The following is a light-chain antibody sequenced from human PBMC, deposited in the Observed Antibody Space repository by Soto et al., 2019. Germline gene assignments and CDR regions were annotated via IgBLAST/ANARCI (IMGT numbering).Light chain of an antibody. CDR1: QSINNW. J-gene: IGKJ1*01. V-gene: IGKV1-5*03. CDR2: KAS. Sequence: DIPMTQSPSTLSASVGDRVTITCRASQSINNWLAWYQQKPGKAPKLLIYKASSLESGVPSRFSGSGSGTEFTLTISSLQPDDLATYYCQQYNSSFGQGTKVEIK. CDR3: QQYNSS.